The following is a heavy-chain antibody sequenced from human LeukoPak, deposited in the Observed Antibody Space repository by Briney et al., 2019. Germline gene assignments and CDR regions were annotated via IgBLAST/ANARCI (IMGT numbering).Heavy chain of an antibody. V-gene: IGHV3-48*03. Sequence: GGSLRLSCAASGFTFSSYEMNWVRQAPGKGLEWVSYISSSGSTIYYADSVKGRFTISRDNAKNSLYLQMNSLRAEDTAVYYCARDLRYSSSHAPFDYWGQGTLVTVSS. D-gene: IGHD6-13*01. CDR1: GFTFSSYE. CDR2: ISSSGSTI. CDR3: ARDLRYSSSHAPFDY. J-gene: IGHJ4*02.